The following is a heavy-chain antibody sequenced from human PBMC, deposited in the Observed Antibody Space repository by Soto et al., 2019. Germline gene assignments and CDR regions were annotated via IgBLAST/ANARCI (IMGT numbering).Heavy chain of an antibody. Sequence: AGVDVPRMVSGSSLSQLSMHRVRQAPGKGLEWMGGFDPEDGETLYAQQFQGRVSMTEDTSTDTAYMELSSLTSEDTAVYYCTTGQRPLRFLEWLSRYYFDFWGQGTPVTVS. CDR3: TTGQRPLRFLEWLSRYYFDF. J-gene: IGHJ4*02. D-gene: IGHD3-3*01. V-gene: IGHV1-24*01. CDR2: FDPEDGET. CDR1: GSSLSQLS.